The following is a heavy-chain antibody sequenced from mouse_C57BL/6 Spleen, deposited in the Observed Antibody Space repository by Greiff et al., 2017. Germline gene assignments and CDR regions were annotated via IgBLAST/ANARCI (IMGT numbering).Heavy chain of an antibody. CDR2: IHPNSGST. J-gene: IGHJ4*01. D-gene: IGHD1-1*01. CDR3: ARKGYGNAMDY. V-gene: IGHV1-64*01. CDR1: GYTFTSYW. Sequence: QVQLQQPGAELVKPGASVTLSCKASGYTFTSYWMHWVKQRPGQGLEWIGMIHPNSGSTNYNEKFKSKATLTVDKSSSTAYMQLSSLTSEDSAVYYCARKGYGNAMDYWGQGTSVTVSS.